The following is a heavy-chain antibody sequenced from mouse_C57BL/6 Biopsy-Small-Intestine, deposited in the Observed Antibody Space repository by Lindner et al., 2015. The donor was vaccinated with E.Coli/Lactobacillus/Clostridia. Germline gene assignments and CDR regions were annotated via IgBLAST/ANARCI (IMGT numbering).Heavy chain of an antibody. CDR2: ISYSGST. CDR3: ARGASWFAY. D-gene: IGHD3-1*01. V-gene: IGHV3-1*01. Sequence: VQLQESGPGMVKPSQSLSLACTVTGYSITSGYDWHWIRHFPGNKLEWMGYISYSGSTNYNPSLKSRISITHDTSKNHFFLKLNSVTTEDTATYYCARGASWFAYWGQGTLVTVSA. CDR1: GYSITSGYD. J-gene: IGHJ3*01.